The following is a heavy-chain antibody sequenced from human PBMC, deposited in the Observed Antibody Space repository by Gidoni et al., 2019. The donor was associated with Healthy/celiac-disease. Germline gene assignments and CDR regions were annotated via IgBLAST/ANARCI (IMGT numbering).Heavy chain of an antibody. CDR2: INPTSGGT. CDR1: GYTFTGYY. V-gene: IGHV1-2*02. J-gene: IGHJ5*02. Sequence: QVQLVQSGAEVKKPGASVQVSCTASGYTFTGYYMHWVRQAPGQGLEWMGWINPTSGGTNYAQKFQGRVTMTRDTSISTAYMELSRLRSDDTAVYYCARDESSRITMQFDPWGQGTLVTVSS. D-gene: IGHD3-3*01. CDR3: ARDESSRITMQFDP.